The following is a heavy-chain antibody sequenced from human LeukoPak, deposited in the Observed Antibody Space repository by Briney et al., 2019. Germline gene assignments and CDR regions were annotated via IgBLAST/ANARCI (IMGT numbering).Heavy chain of an antibody. J-gene: IGHJ4*02. Sequence: SETLSLTCTVSGGSISSHYWSWIRQPPGKGLEWIGYIYYSGSTNYNPSLKSRVTISVDTSKNQFSLKLSSVTAADTAVNYCARRQYSSGWYDYWGQGTLVTVSS. D-gene: IGHD6-19*01. V-gene: IGHV4-59*11. CDR1: GGSISSHY. CDR2: IYYSGST. CDR3: ARRQYSSGWYDY.